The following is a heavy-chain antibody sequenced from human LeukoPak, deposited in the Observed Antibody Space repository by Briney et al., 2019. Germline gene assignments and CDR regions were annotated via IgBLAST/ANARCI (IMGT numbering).Heavy chain of an antibody. V-gene: IGHV3-23*01. J-gene: IGHJ6*03. CDR3: AKGSGSYSGYYYYYMDV. CDR1: GFTFSSYA. Sequence: PGGSLRLSCAASGFTFSSYAMSWVRQAPGKGLEWVSAISGSGGSTYYADSVKGRFTISRDNSKNTLYLQMNSLRAEDTAVYYCAKGSGSYSGYYYYYMDVWGKGTTVTVSS. CDR2: ISGSGGST. D-gene: IGHD1-26*01.